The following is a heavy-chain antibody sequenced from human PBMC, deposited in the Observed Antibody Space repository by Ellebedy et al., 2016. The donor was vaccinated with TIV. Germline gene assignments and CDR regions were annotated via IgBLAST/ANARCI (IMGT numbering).Heavy chain of an antibody. CDR2: ISGSGGST. D-gene: IGHD4-17*01. CDR3: ARDGAYGDHDYYYYSGMGV. Sequence: GGSLRLSCAASGFTLSSYVMIWVRQAPGKGLEWVSSISGSGGSTYYADSVKGRFTISRDTSKNPLYLQMASLEAEDTAVYYCARDGAYGDHDYYYYSGMGVWGQGTTVTVSS. CDR1: GFTLSSYV. J-gene: IGHJ6*02. V-gene: IGHV3-23*01.